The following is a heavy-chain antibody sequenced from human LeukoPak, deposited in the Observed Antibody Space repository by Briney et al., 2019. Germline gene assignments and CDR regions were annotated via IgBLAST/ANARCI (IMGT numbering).Heavy chain of an antibody. CDR3: VRRAAVRGMDF. V-gene: IGHV3-74*01. CDR1: GLTFSSHW. D-gene: IGHD1-14*01. Sequence: GGSLRLSCAASGLTFSSHWMHWVRQAPGKGLVWVSRITNDGSSTTYADSVKGRFTISRDNFKRTVHLEMSNLRADDTAMYYCVRRAAVRGMDFWGLGTTVIVSS. J-gene: IGHJ6*02. CDR2: ITNDGSST.